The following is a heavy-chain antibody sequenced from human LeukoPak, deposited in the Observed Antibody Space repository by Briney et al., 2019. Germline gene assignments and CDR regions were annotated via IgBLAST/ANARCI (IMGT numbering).Heavy chain of an antibody. CDR1: GFTFSSYS. CDR2: ISSSSSYI. CDR3: ARDLDSVTMIVVVPSGMDV. V-gene: IGHV3-21*04. J-gene: IGHJ6*02. Sequence: PGGSLRLSCAASGFTFSSYSMNWVRQAPGKGLEWVSSISSSSSYIYYADSVKGRFTISRDNAKNSLYLQMNSLRAEDTAVYYCARDLDSVTMIVVVPSGMDVWGQGTTVTVSS. D-gene: IGHD3-22*01.